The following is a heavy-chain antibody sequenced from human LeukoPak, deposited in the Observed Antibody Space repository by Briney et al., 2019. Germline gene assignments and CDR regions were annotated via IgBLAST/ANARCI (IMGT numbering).Heavy chain of an antibody. CDR2: IYHSGST. CDR3: ARKEGGESGYDRVYDAFDI. J-gene: IGHJ3*02. D-gene: IGHD3-22*01. CDR1: GGSISSGGYY. Sequence: MASETLSLTCTVSGGSISSGGYYWGWIRQPPGKGLEWIGYIYHSGSTYYNPSLKSRVTISVDRSKNQFSLKLSSVTAADTAVYYCARKEGGESGYDRVYDAFDIWGQGTMVTVSS. V-gene: IGHV4-30-2*01.